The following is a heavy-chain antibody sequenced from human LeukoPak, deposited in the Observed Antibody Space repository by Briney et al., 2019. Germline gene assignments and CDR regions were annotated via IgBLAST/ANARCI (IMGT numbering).Heavy chain of an antibody. J-gene: IGHJ4*02. CDR3: AREGPRGNSQFDY. D-gene: IGHD2/OR15-2a*01. CDR1: GFTFSSYG. CDR2: IWYDGSNK. Sequence: GGSLRLSCAASGFTFSSYGMHWVRQAPGKGLEWVALIWYDGSNKYYTDSVKGRLTISRDNSKNTLYFQMNSLRAEDTAIYYCAREGPRGNSQFDYWGQGTLVTVSS. V-gene: IGHV3-33*01.